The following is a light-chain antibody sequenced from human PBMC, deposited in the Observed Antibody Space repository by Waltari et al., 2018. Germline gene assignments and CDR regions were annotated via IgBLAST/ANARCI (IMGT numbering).Light chain of an antibody. J-gene: IGLJ2*01. CDR2: DVS. CDR1: VSDIGGYDY. V-gene: IGLV2-14*03. Sequence: QSALTQPGSVSGSPGQSITISCTGTVSDIGGYDYVSWYQQHPGKAPKLMIFDVSNRPVGVSDRFSGSKSGNAASLSISGLQAEDEADDYCSSYTSNSALVLFGGGTKLTVL. CDR3: SSYTSNSALVL.